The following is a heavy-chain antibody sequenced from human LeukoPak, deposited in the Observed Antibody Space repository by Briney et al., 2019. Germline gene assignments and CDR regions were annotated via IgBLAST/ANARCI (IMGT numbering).Heavy chain of an antibody. J-gene: IGHJ6*03. Sequence: GAPVKVSCKASGYTVTSYGISWVRQAPGQRLKCMGWISAYNGNTNYAQKLQGRVTMTTDTSTSTAYMELRSLRSDDTAVYYCARVMTTVTFMDVWGKGTTVTVSS. CDR1: GYTVTSYG. CDR3: ARVMTTVTFMDV. V-gene: IGHV1-18*01. CDR2: ISAYNGNT. D-gene: IGHD4-17*01.